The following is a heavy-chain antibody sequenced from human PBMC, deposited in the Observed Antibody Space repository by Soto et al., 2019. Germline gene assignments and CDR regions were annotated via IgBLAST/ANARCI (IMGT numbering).Heavy chain of an antibody. CDR1: GGSISSYY. J-gene: IGHJ5*02. CDR2: IYYSGST. D-gene: IGHD2-2*02. Sequence: ASETLSLTCTVSGGSISSYYWSWIRQPPGKGLEWIGYIYYSGSTNYNPSLKSRVTISVDTSKNQFSLKLSSVTAADTAVYYCARGYCSSTSCYTYNWFDPWGQGTLVTVSS. CDR3: ARGYCSSTSCYTYNWFDP. V-gene: IGHV4-59*08.